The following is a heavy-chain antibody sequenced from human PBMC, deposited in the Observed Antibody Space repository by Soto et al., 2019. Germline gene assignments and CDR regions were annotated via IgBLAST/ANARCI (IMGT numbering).Heavy chain of an antibody. Sequence: ASVKVSCKASGGTFSSYAISWVRQAPGQGLEWMGGIIPIFGTANYAQKFQGRVTITADESTSTAYMELSSLRSEDTAVYYCARGPGEWEPLAYYYYGMDVWGQGTTVTVSS. V-gene: IGHV1-69*13. CDR2: IIPIFGTA. CDR1: GGTFSSYA. J-gene: IGHJ6*02. CDR3: ARGPGEWEPLAYYYYGMDV. D-gene: IGHD1-26*01.